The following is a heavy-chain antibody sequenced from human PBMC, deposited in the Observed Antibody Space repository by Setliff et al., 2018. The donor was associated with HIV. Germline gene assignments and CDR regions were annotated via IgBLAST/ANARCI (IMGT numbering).Heavy chain of an antibody. CDR1: GYAFITYA. CDR3: ARWSCGRATCYDSPYNWFEP. J-gene: IGHJ5*02. Sequence: ASVKVSCKASGYAFITYAIHWVRQAPGQRLEWLGWVSPYNGHTKYAQRFQGRVTLSTDTSTSTIYMELTSLRSDDTAVYYCARWSCGRATCYDSPYNWFEPWGQGTLVTVSS. CDR2: VSPYNGHT. D-gene: IGHD2-2*01. V-gene: IGHV1-18*01.